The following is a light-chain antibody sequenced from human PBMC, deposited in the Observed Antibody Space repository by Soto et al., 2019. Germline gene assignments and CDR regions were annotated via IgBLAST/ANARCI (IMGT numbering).Light chain of an antibody. J-gene: IGKJ4*01. V-gene: IGKV3-11*01. CDR3: QQRSDWPST. CDR2: DVS. CDR1: QSVRTY. Sequence: EIVLAQSPATLSLSPGERATLSCRASQSVRTYLAWYQQKPGQAPRLVIYDVSNRATGIPARFSGSGSGTDFTFTISSLESEDFALYYCQQRSDWPSTFGGGTKVQIK.